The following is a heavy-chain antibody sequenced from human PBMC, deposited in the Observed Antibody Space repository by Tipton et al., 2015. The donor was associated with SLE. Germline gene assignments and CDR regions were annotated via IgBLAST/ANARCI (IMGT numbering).Heavy chain of an antibody. J-gene: IGHJ6*02. CDR3: ARDKGGSGSYYKPYYYGMDV. D-gene: IGHD3-10*01. V-gene: IGHV4-30-4*01. CDR1: GGSISSGDYY. Sequence: TLSLTCTVSGGSISSGDYYWSWIRQPPGKGLEWIGYIYYSGSTYYNPSLKSRVTISVDTSKNQFSLKLSSVTAADTAVYYCARDKGGSGSYYKPYYYGMDVWGQGTTVTVSS. CDR2: IYYSGST.